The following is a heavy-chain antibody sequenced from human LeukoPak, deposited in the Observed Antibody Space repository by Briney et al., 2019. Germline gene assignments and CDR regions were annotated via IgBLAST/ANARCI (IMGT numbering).Heavy chain of an antibody. CDR2: ISSSSSYI. D-gene: IGHD3-3*01. V-gene: IGHV3-21*04. CDR1: GFTFSSYS. CDR3: AKYAVREIFFGDY. Sequence: GGSLRLSCAASGFTFSSYSMNWVRQAPGKGLEWVSSISSSSSYIYYADSVKGRFTISRDNSQNTLYLHVNSLRAEDTAVYYCAKYAVREIFFGDYWGQGTLVAVSS. J-gene: IGHJ4*02.